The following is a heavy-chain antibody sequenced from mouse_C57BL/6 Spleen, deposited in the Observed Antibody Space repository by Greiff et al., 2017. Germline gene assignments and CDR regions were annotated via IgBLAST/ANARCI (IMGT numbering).Heavy chain of an antibody. D-gene: IGHD2-3*01. Sequence: QVQLQQPGAELVKPGASVKMSCKASGYTFTSYWITWVKQRPGQGLEWIGDIYPGSGSTNYNEKFKSKATLTVDTSSSTAYMQLSSLTSEDSAVYDCARGGDGYYGFAYWGQGTLVTVSA. CDR3: ARGGDGYYGFAY. V-gene: IGHV1-55*01. CDR1: GYTFTSYW. J-gene: IGHJ3*01. CDR2: IYPGSGST.